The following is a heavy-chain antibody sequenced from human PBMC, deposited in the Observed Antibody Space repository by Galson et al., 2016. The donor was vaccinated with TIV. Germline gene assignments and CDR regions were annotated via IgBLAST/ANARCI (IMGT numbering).Heavy chain of an antibody. CDR1: GYFFPSYW. CDR3: SSATDGNFFLDY. D-gene: IGHD5-24*01. J-gene: IGHJ4*02. V-gene: IGHV5-51*01. CDR2: IYPGDSDT. Sequence: QSGAEVKKPGDSLKISCKGSGYFFPSYWIGWVRQMPGKGLEWMGIIYPGDSDTRYSPSRQGQVTISADKSISTAYLQWSSLKASDTAMYYCSSATDGNFFLDYWAQGTLVTVSS.